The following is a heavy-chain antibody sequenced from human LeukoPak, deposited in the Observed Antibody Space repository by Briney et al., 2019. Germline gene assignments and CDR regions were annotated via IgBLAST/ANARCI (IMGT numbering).Heavy chain of an antibody. CDR2: INPNSGGT. CDR1: GYTFTSYG. V-gene: IGHV1-2*02. J-gene: IGHJ4*02. Sequence: ASVKVSCKASGYTFTSYGISWVRQAPGQGLEWMGWINPNSGGTNYAQKFQGRVTMTRDTSISTAYMELSRLRSDDTAVYYCTRAGISATDYWGQGTLVTVSS. D-gene: IGHD1-20*01. CDR3: TRAGISATDY.